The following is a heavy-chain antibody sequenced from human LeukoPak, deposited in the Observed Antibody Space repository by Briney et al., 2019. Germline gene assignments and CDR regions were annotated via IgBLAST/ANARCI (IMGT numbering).Heavy chain of an antibody. CDR3: AKDRLSYSSAFDI. J-gene: IGHJ3*02. CDR2: ISNDGTNK. V-gene: IGHV3-30*18. D-gene: IGHD1-26*01. CDR1: GFSFSSYG. Sequence: GGSLRLSCAVSGFSFSSYGMHWVRQAPGKGLEWVTVISNDGTNKNYVDSGKGRFAVSRENSKHPLYLQMNSLRAEDTAVYYCAKDRLSYSSAFDIWGQGTMVTVSS.